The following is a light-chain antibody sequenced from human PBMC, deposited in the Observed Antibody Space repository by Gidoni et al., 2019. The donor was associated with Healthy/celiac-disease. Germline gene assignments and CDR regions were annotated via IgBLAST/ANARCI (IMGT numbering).Light chain of an antibody. Sequence: EIVMTQSPATLSVSPGERATLYCRARQSVSSNLAWYQQNPGQAPRLLIYGASTRATGIPARFSGSGSGTEFTLTISSLQSEDFAVYYCQQYNNWPPLTFGGGTKVEIK. J-gene: IGKJ4*01. CDR3: QQYNNWPPLT. CDR2: GAS. V-gene: IGKV3-15*01. CDR1: QSVSSN.